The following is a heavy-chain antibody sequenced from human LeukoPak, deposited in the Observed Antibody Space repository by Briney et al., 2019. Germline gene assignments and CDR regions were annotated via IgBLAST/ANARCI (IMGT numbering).Heavy chain of an antibody. CDR2: IYPGDSDT. J-gene: IGHJ4*02. V-gene: IGHV5-51*01. Sequence: GESLKISCKGFGYTFSSYWIAWVRQMPGKDLEWMGIIYPGDSDTVYSPSFQGQVTISADKSISTAYLQWSSLKASDTAMYYCARHSDILIGDFLRTFTYWGQGTLVTVSS. D-gene: IGHD3-9*01. CDR1: GYTFSSYW. CDR3: ARHSDILIGDFLRTFTY.